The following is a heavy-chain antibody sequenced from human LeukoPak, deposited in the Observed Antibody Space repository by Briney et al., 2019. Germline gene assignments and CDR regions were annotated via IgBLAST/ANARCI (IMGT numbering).Heavy chain of an antibody. Sequence: ASVKVSCKASGYTFSGHYIHWIRQAPGQGREWVGWINPSSGGTNHTQKFHGRVTMTRDTTLTTAYMELRSLRSDDTAVYFCARLQFSANNPRYYWGQGTLVTVSS. J-gene: IGHJ4*02. D-gene: IGHD1/OR15-1a*01. CDR1: GYTFSGHY. CDR3: ARLQFSANNPRYY. V-gene: IGHV1-2*02. CDR2: INPSSGGT.